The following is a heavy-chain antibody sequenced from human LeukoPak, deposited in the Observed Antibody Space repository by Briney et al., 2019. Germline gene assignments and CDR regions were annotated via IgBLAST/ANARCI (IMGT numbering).Heavy chain of an antibody. Sequence: GGSLRLSCAASGSTFSSHAMSWGRQAPGQGLEWGSIISGDGGITYYADSVKGRFTIYSDNSKNTLYLKMSSLRAEDTAVYYCGKDLLSGSSAWYLTPFDYWGQGTLVTVSS. CDR2: ISGDGGIT. CDR3: GKDLLSGSSAWYLTPFDY. CDR1: GSTFSSHA. J-gene: IGHJ4*02. V-gene: IGHV3-23*01. D-gene: IGHD6-19*01.